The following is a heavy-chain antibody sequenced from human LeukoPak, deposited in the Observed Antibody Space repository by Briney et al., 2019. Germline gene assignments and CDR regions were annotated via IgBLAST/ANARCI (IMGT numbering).Heavy chain of an antibody. J-gene: IGHJ4*02. CDR1: GYTFTNHQ. V-gene: IGHV1-8*01. D-gene: IGHD3-10*01. CDR3: ARRGSSGFGDTY. CDR2: MNPNSGNT. Sequence: GASVKVSCKASGYTFTNHQMHWVRQAPGHGLEWMGWMNPNSGNTGYAQKFQGRVTMTRNTSISTAYMELSSLRSEDTAVYYCARRGSSGFGDTYWGQGTLVTVSS.